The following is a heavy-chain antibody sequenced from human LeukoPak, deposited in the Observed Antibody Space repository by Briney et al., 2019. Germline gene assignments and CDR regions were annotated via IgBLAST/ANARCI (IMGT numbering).Heavy chain of an antibody. CDR1: GYTFTGYY. CDR3: AKSPLGSCRGAICYPFDS. Sequence: ASVKVSCKASGYTFTGYYMHWVRQAPGQGLEWMGWINPNSGGTNYAQKFQGRVTMTRDTSISTAYMELSRLRSDDTALYYCAKSPLGSCRGAICYPFDSWGQGTLVTVSS. V-gene: IGHV1-2*02. CDR2: INPNSGGT. D-gene: IGHD2-15*01. J-gene: IGHJ4*02.